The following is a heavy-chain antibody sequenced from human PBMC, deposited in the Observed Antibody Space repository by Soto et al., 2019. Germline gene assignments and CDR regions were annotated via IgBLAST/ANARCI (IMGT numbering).Heavy chain of an antibody. CDR2: IYSGGST. V-gene: IGHV3-53*01. D-gene: IGHD1-26*01. CDR3: ARESHSGLGAGHYYYYGMDV. Sequence: GGSLRLSCAASGFTVSSNYMSWVRQAPGKGLEWVSVIYSGGSTYYADSVKGRFTVSRDNSKNTLYLQMNSLRAEDTAVYYCARESHSGLGAGHYYYYGMDVWGQGTTVIVSS. CDR1: GFTVSSNY. J-gene: IGHJ6*02.